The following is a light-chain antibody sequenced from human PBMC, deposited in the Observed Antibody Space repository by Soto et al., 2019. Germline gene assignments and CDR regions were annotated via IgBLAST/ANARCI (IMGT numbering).Light chain of an antibody. CDR3: MSYRSSNSLV. CDR2: EVS. J-gene: IGLJ2*01. CDR1: SSDVGGYNY. V-gene: IGLV2-14*03. Sequence: QSALTQPASVSGSPGQSITISCTGTSSDVGGYNYVSWYQQYPGKAPKLMIFEVSNRPSGVANRFSASKSGNTASLTISGPQADDEADYYCMSYRSSNSLVFGGGTKVTVL.